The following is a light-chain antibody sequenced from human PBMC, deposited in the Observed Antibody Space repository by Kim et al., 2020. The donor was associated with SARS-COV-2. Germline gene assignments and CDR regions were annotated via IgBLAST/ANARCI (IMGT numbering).Light chain of an antibody. CDR1: NIGSKR. V-gene: IGLV3-21*04. CDR3: QVWDSSSDHSYV. Sequence: PGKTARITCGGNNIGSKRVHWYQQKPGQAPVLVIYYDSDRPSGIPERFSGSNSGNTATLTISRVEAGDEADYYCQVWDSSSDHSYVFGTGTKVTVL. J-gene: IGLJ1*01. CDR2: YDS.